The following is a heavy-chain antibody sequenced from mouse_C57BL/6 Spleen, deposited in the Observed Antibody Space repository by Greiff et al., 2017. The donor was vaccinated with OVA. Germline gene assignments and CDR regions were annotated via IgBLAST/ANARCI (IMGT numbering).Heavy chain of an antibody. V-gene: IGHV1-20*01. CDR2: INPYNGDT. Sequence: VQLQQSGPELVKPGDSVKISCKASGYSFTGYFMNWVMQSHGKSLEWIGRINPYNGDTFYNQKFKGKATLTVDKSSSTAHMELRSLTSEDSAVYYCARSDYDYDKYYFDYWGQGTTLTVSS. CDR3: ARSDYDYDKYYFDY. D-gene: IGHD2-4*01. CDR1: GYSFTGYF. J-gene: IGHJ2*01.